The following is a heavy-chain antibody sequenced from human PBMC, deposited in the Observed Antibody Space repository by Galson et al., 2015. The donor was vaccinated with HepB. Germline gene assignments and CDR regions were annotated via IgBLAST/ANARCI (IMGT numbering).Heavy chain of an antibody. D-gene: IGHD3-10*01. J-gene: IGHJ6*02. CDR1: EFILSMYW. CDR2: IKEDGREK. V-gene: IGHV3-7*05. CDR3: ARVKRGEWYSFYYYGMDV. Sequence: SLRLSCAASEFILSMYWMNWVRQAPGKGLEWVANIKEDGREKNYLDSVQGRFTIARDNAKNSLYLKMNSLSAEDTAVYYCARVKRGEWYSFYYYGMDVWGRGTTVTVSS.